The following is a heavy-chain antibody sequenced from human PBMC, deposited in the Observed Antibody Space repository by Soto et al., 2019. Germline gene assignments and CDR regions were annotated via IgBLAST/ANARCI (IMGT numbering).Heavy chain of an antibody. J-gene: IGHJ6*02. CDR3: ARGRLGVLMVYAIKPRYYYGMDV. CDR1: GFTFSSYS. Sequence: EVQLVESGGGLVKPGGSLRLSCAASGFTFSSYSMNWVRQAPGKGLEWVSSISTSSSYIYKADSVKGLCTISIDNAKNPLYLQMNSLRAEDTAVYYCARGRLGVLMVYAIKPRYYYGMDVWGQGTTVTVSS. V-gene: IGHV3-21*01. CDR2: ISTSSSYI. D-gene: IGHD2-8*01.